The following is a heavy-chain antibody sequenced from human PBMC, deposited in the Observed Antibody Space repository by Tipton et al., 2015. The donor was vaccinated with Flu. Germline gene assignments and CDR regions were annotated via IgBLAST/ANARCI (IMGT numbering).Heavy chain of an antibody. CDR3: GKDGTDGQLFSGSPEWDIDT. CDR2: ISHDGGSK. CDR1: RFTFSNYV. D-gene: IGHD3-10*01. J-gene: IGHJ5*02. V-gene: IGHV3-30*18. Sequence: SLRLSCAASRFTFSNYVMHWVRQAPGKGLEWVAVISHDGGSKYYSDSVKGRFTISRDNSKNTLYLQMSSLRAEDAAVYYCGKDGTDGQLFSGSPEWDIDTWGQGPQVTVPS.